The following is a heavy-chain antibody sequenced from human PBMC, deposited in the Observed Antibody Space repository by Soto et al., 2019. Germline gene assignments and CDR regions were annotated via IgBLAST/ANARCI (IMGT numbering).Heavy chain of an antibody. V-gene: IGHV4-34*01. CDR1: GGSFSGYY. CDR3: ARGVPYYYGSGASGWFDP. Sequence: SETLSLTCAVYGGSFSGYYWSWIRQPPGKGLEWIGEINHSGSTNYNPSLKSRVTISVDTSKNQFSLKLSSVTAADTAVYYCARGVPYYYGSGASGWFDPWGQGTLVTVSS. CDR2: INHSGST. J-gene: IGHJ5*02. D-gene: IGHD3-10*01.